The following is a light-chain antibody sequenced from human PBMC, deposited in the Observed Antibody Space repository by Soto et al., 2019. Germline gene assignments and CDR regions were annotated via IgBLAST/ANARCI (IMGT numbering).Light chain of an antibody. Sequence: QSALTQPTSVSGSPGQSITISCTGGSSDIGGYNHVSWYQQHPGKVPRLIIYDVDNRPLGVSNRFSGSQSGNMASLTISGLPAEDEADYYCCAYTARTTLSWVFGGGTKLTVL. CDR3: CAYTARTTLSWV. J-gene: IGLJ3*02. V-gene: IGLV2-14*03. CDR2: DVD. CDR1: SSDIGGYNH.